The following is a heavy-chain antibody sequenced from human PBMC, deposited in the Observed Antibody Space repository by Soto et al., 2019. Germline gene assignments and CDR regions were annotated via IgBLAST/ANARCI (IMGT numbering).Heavy chain of an antibody. CDR1: GGSISSNINY. Sequence: SETLSLTCIVSGGSISSNINYWGWIRKPPGKGLEWIGRIYYSGSTYYNPSLKSRVTISVDTSKNQFSLKLSSVTAADTAMYYCAGLKGYYYDSSCYLGGPYDVFDIWGQETMVTVAS. CDR3: AGLKGYYYDSSCYLGGPYDVFDI. D-gene: IGHD3-22*01. V-gene: IGHV4-39*01. J-gene: IGHJ3*02. CDR2: IYYSGST.